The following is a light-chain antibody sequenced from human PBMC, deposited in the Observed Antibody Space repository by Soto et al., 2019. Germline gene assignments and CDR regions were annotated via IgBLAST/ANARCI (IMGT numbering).Light chain of an antibody. CDR1: SSNIVSYS. V-gene: IGLV1-44*01. J-gene: IGLJ3*02. CDR3: ASWDDSLNGPV. Sequence: VLTQPPSASGTPGQRVTMSCSGSSSNIVSYSVSWYLHLPGTAPKLLIYSDNQRPSGVPDRFSGSKSGTSASLAISGLQSEDEADYYCASWDDSLNGPVFGGGTKVTVL. CDR2: SDN.